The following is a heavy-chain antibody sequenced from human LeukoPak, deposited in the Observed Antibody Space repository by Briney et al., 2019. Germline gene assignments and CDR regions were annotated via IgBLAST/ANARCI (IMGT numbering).Heavy chain of an antibody. CDR2: IYHSGST. CDR3: ARAPSPWYSSGCHTALFDY. J-gene: IGHJ4*02. CDR1: GGSISSGGYY. V-gene: IGHV4-30-2*01. D-gene: IGHD6-19*01. Sequence: SETLSLTCTVSGGSISSGGYYWSWIRQPPGKGLEWIGYIYHSGSTYYNPSLKSRVTISVDTSKNQFSLKLSSVTAADTAVYYCARAPSPWYSSGCHTALFDYWGQGTLVTVSS.